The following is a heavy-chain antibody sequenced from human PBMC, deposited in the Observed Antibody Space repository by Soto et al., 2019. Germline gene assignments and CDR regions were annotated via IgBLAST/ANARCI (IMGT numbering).Heavy chain of an antibody. CDR3: ARHTPAISISDH. Sequence: SETLSLTCVVSGGSINTGGYSGSWIRQPPGKGLEWIGSIYHSGTTAYTPSLKSQVNISVDRSKNQFSLRLTSVTAADTAVYYCARHTPAISISDHWGQGTLVTVSS. J-gene: IGHJ4*02. CDR1: GGSINTGGYS. V-gene: IGHV4-30-2*01. CDR2: IYHSGTT. D-gene: IGHD2-15*01.